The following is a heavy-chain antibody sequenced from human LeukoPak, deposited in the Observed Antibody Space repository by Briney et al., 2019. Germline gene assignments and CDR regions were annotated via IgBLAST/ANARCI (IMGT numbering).Heavy chain of an antibody. CDR3: ARLSFSEYYYGSGSDY. CDR1: GGSLSGYY. J-gene: IGHJ4*02. D-gene: IGHD3-10*01. Sequence: SETLSLICAVYGGSLSGYYWSWIRQPPGKGLEWIGEINHSGSTNYNPSLKSRVTISVDTSKNQFSLKLSSVTAADTAVYYCARLSFSEYYYGSGSDYWGQGTLVTVSS. CDR2: INHSGST. V-gene: IGHV4-34*01.